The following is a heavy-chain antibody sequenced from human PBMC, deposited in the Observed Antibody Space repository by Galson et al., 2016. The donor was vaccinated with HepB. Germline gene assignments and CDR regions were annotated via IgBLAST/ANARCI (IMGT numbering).Heavy chain of an antibody. J-gene: IGHJ4*02. Sequence: SLRLSCAASGFTFSVSSIHWVRQASRGGLEWVGRIRSKTDNYATTYAESVKGRFTISRDDSKNTAYLQMNSLRAEDTAVYYCAADARAMTVKWWGQGTLVTVSS. CDR1: GFTFSVSS. D-gene: IGHD2-21*02. V-gene: IGHV3-73*01. CDR3: AADARAMTVKW. CDR2: IRSKTDNYAT.